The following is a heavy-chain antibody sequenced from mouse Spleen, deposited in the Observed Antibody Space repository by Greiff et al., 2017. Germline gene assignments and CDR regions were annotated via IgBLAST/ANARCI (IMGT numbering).Heavy chain of an antibody. J-gene: IGHJ3*01. CDR1: GYTFTSYW. V-gene: IGHV1-64*01. CDR2: IHPNSGST. CDR3: ARSGDSSGGFAY. D-gene: IGHD3-2*01. Sequence: VQLQQSGAELVKPGASVKLSCKASGYTFTSYWMHWVKQRPGQGLEWIGMIHPNSGSTNYNEKFKSKATLTVDKSSSTAYMQLSSLTSEDSAVYYCARSGDSSGGFAYWGQGTLVTVSA.